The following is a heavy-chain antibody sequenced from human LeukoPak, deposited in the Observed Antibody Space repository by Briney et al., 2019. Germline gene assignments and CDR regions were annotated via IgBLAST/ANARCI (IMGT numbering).Heavy chain of an antibody. J-gene: IGHJ4*02. CDR2: ISYDGSNK. Sequence: GGSLRLSCAASGFTFSRYAMHWVRQAPGKGLEWVAVISYDGSNKYYADSVRGRFTISRDNSKNTLYLQMNSLRAEDTAVYYCAKEGEGSSWYIFDYWGQGTLVTVSS. CDR1: GFTFSRYA. D-gene: IGHD6-13*01. CDR3: AKEGEGSSWYIFDY. V-gene: IGHV3-30*18.